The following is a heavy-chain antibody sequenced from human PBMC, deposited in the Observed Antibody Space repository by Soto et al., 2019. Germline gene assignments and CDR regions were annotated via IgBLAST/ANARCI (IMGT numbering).Heavy chain of an antibody. CDR3: AKDPRHCSSTTTCDVNWANNWLDP. J-gene: IGHJ5*02. CDR1: GFTFSRYG. D-gene: IGHD2-2*01. Sequence: QVLLVESGGGVVQPGRSLRLSCEASGFTFSRYGMHWVRQAPGMGLEWVALISNDGGNKFYADIVKGRFTISRDNSKNTLYLEMNSLRAEDTAVYYCAKDPRHCSSTTTCDVNWANNWLDPWGQGTLVTVSS. V-gene: IGHV3-30*18. CDR2: ISNDGGNK.